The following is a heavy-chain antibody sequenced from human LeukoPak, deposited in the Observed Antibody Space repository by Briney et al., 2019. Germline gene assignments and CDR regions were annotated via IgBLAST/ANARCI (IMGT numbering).Heavy chain of an antibody. Sequence: GGSLRLSCAASGFTFSSYWMSWVRQAPGKGLEWAANIKKDGSEKYYVDSVKGRFTISRDNAKTSLYLQMNSLRAEDTAVYYCARDLSGVTGYTYGRGIDYWGQGTLITVSS. CDR1: GFTFSSYW. CDR3: ARDLSGVTGYTYGRGIDY. V-gene: IGHV3-7*01. CDR2: IKKDGSEK. D-gene: IGHD5-18*01. J-gene: IGHJ4*02.